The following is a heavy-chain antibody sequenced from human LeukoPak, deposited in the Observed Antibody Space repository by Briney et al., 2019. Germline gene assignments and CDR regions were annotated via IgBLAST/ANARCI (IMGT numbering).Heavy chain of an antibody. J-gene: IGHJ4*02. CDR3: ARGASYSNYVVGGDY. CDR2: MNPNSGNT. CDR1: GYTFTSYD. V-gene: IGHV1-8*03. Sequence: GASVKVSCKASGYTFTSYDINWVRQATGQGLEWMGWMNPNSGNTGYAQKFQGRVTITRNTSISTAYMELSSLRSEDTAVYYCARGASYSNYVVGGDYWGQGTLVTVSS. D-gene: IGHD4-11*01.